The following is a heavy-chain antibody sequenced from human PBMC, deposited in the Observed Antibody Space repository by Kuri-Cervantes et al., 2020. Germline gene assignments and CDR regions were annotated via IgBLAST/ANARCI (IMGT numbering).Heavy chain of an antibody. J-gene: IGHJ3*02. D-gene: IGHD2-21*02. V-gene: IGHV4-59*12. CDR1: GGSISSYY. CDR3: ARRQIVVVTAIHDAFDI. Sequence: SETLSLTCTVSGGSISSYYWSWILQPPGKGLEWIGYIYDSGSTNYNPSLKSRVTISVDTSKNQFSLKLSSVTAADTAVYYCARRQIVVVTAIHDAFDIWGQGTMVTVSS. CDR2: IYDSGST.